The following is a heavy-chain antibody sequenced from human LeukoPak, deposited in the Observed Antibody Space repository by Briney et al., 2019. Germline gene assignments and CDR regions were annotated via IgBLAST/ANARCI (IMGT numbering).Heavy chain of an antibody. V-gene: IGHV6-1*01. J-gene: IGHJ4*02. D-gene: IGHD6-19*01. Sequence: SQTLSLTCVVSGDSVSSKNGAWNWIRQSPSRGLEWLGRTYYRSKWYNDYAESMEGRMTISQDTSKNQYSLHLNSVTPDDAAVYYGARDFGTTGWHNFDYWGQGTLVTASS. CDR2: TYYRSKWYN. CDR1: GDSVSSKNGA. CDR3: ARDFGTTGWHNFDY.